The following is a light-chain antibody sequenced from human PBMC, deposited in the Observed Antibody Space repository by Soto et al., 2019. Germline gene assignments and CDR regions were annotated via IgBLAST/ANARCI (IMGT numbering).Light chain of an antibody. V-gene: IGKV3-20*01. CDR1: QSVSSSY. J-gene: IGKJ1*01. CDR3: QQYGSSPSWT. CDR2: GAS. Sequence: EIVLTQSPGTLSLSPGEKATLSCRAIQSVSSSYLAWYQQKPGQAPRLLIYGASSRATVIPDRFSGSGSGTDFTLTISRLEPEDFAVYYCQQYGSSPSWTFGQGTKVAIK.